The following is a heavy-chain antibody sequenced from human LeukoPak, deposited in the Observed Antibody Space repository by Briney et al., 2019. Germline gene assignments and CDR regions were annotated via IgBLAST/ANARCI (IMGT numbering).Heavy chain of an antibody. J-gene: IGHJ4*02. Sequence: SSETLSLTCTVSGGSISSYYWSWIRQPPGKGLEWIGYIYYSGSTNYNSSLKSRVTISIDTAKSHFSLKLSSVTAADTAVYYCARHGSGQYNRGILTGHPGGFDYWGQGTLVTVSS. CDR1: GGSISSYY. CDR3: ARHGSGQYNRGILTGHPGGFDY. V-gene: IGHV4-59*08. D-gene: IGHD3-9*01. CDR2: IYYSGST.